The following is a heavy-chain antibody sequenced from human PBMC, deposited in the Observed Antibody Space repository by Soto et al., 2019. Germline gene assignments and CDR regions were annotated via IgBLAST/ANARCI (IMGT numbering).Heavy chain of an antibody. V-gene: IGHV1-2*04. CDR3: ARDQGMTTVTTAYYYGMDV. Sequence: ASVKVSCKASGYTFNGYYMHWVRQAPGQGLEWMGWINPNSGGTNYAQKFQGWVTMTRDTSISTAYMELSRLRSDDTAVYYCARDQGMTTVTTAYYYGMDVWGQGTTVTVSS. J-gene: IGHJ6*02. CDR2: INPNSGGT. D-gene: IGHD4-17*01. CDR1: GYTFNGYY.